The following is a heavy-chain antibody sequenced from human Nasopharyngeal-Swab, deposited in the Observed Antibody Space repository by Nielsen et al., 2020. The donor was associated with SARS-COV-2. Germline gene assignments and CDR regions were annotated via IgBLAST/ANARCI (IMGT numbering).Heavy chain of an antibody. D-gene: IGHD1-7*01. CDR1: GFTFSPYT. CDR3: ARGTYY. V-gene: IGHV3-48*04. Sequence: GESLKISCATSGFTFSPYTMTWVRQAPGKGLQWISYITSGNSVQYADSVRGRFTISRDNAKNSLYLQMNGLRVEDTAIYYCARGTYYWGQGALVTVSS. CDR2: ITSGNSV. J-gene: IGHJ4*02.